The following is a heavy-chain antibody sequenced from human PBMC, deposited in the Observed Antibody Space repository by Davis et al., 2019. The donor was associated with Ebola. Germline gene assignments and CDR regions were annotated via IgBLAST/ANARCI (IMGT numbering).Heavy chain of an antibody. CDR3: ARGHNYAHEY. CDR1: GFTFGTYA. Sequence: GESLKISCAASGFTFGTYAMTWVRQAPGKGLEWISVINSRGDSTYYADSVWGRLTISRDNSKNMLYLQMNSLRLDDTAVYYCARGHNYAHEYWGQGTLVTVSS. V-gene: IGHV3-23*01. CDR2: INSRGDST. J-gene: IGHJ4*02. D-gene: IGHD4-11*01.